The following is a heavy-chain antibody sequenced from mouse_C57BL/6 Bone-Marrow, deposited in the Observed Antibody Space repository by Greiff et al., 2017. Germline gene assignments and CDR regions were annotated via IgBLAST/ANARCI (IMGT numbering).Heavy chain of an antibody. CDR2: ILPGSGST. Sequence: QVQLKQSGAELMKPGASVKLSCKASGYTFTGYWIEWVKQRPGHGLEWIGEILPGSGSTNSNEKFKGKATFTADTSSNTAYMQLSSLTTEDSAIYYCARSWDYFDYWGQGTTLTVSS. D-gene: IGHD4-1*01. CDR3: ARSWDYFDY. J-gene: IGHJ2*01. CDR1: GYTFTGYW. V-gene: IGHV1-9*01.